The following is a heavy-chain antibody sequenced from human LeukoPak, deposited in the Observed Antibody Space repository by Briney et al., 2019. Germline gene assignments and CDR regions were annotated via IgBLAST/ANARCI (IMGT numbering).Heavy chain of an antibody. D-gene: IGHD6-19*01. CDR2: ISSSSSYI. V-gene: IGHV3-21*01. CDR3: ASSYSSGWYSYNWFDS. CDR1: GFTFSSYN. Sequence: GGSLRPSCAASGFTFSSYNMNWVRQAPGKGLEWVSSISSSSSYIYYADSLKGRFTISRDNAKNSLYLQMNSLRAEDTAVYYCASSYSSGWYSYNWFDSWGQGTLVTVSS. J-gene: IGHJ5*01.